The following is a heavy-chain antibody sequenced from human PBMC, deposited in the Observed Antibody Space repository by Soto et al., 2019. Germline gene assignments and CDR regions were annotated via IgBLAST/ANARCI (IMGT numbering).Heavy chain of an antibody. D-gene: IGHD1-26*01. CDR3: ARDLKVVGATTYYYDMDV. V-gene: IGHV3-21*01. CDR2: ISSSSSYI. J-gene: IGHJ6*02. CDR1: GFTFSSYS. Sequence: EVQLVESGGGLVKPGGSLRLSCAASGFTFSSYSMNWVRQAPGKGLEWVSSISSSSSYIYYADSVKGRFTISRDNAKNSLYLQMNSLRAEDTAVYYCARDLKVVGATTYYYDMDVWGQGTTVTVSS.